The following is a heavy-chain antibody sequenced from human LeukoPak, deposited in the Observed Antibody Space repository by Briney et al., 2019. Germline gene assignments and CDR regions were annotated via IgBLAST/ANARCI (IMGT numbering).Heavy chain of an antibody. Sequence: GGSLRLSCAASGFTFDDYAMHWVRQAPGKGLEWVSGISWNSGSIGYADSVKGRFTISRDNAKNSLYLQMNSLRAEDTALYYCAKDIGGSGWYLDYYYGMDVWGQGTTVTDSS. CDR3: AKDIGGSGWYLDYYYGMDV. CDR2: ISWNSGSI. V-gene: IGHV3-9*01. D-gene: IGHD6-19*01. J-gene: IGHJ6*02. CDR1: GFTFDDYA.